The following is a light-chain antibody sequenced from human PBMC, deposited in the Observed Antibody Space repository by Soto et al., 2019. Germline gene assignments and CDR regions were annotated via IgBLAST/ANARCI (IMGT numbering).Light chain of an antibody. Sequence: QSVLTQPSSVSAAPGQKVTISCSGSTSNIGNNYVSWYQQLPGTAPKLLIYDDNKRSSGIPDRFSGSKSGTSATLGITGLQTGDEADYYCGTWDSSLSAAVFGGGTKLTVL. CDR1: TSNIGNNY. CDR2: DDN. V-gene: IGLV1-51*01. CDR3: GTWDSSLSAAV. J-gene: IGLJ3*02.